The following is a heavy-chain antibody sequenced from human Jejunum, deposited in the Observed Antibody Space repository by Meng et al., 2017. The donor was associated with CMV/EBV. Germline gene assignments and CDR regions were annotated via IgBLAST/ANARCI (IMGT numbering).Heavy chain of an antibody. CDR3: ARLSKDGWSTFDY. J-gene: IGHJ4*02. D-gene: IGHD6-19*01. CDR1: AGSMISYY. V-gene: IGHV4-4*07. CDR2: IYTSGST. Sequence: QAQRRGWGPGLVKPSGSLSLTCSAPAGSMISYYGSWIRQPAGKGLEWIGHIYTSGSTNYSPSLKSRVTMSLDTAKNQFSLKVSSVTAADTALYYCARLSKDGWSTFDYWCQGTLVTVSS.